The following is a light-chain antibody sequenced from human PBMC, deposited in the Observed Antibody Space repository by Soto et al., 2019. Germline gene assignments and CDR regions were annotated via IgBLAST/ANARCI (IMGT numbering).Light chain of an antibody. CDR1: SGSIASNY. J-gene: IGLJ2*01. CDR3: QSYDSSTVV. Sequence: NFMLTQPHSVSESPGKTVTISCTGSSGSIASNYVQWYQQRPGSAPTTVIYEDNQRPSGVPDRFSGSIDSSSNSASLTISGLKTKDEADYYCQSYDSSTVVFGGGTKLTVL. CDR2: EDN. V-gene: IGLV6-57*02.